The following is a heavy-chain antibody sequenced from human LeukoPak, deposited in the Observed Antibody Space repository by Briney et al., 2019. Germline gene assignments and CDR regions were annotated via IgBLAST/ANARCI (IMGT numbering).Heavy chain of an antibody. Sequence: SETLSLTCAVYGGSFRGYYWSWIRQPPGKGLEWIGEINHSGSTNYNPSLKSRVTISVDTSKNQFSLKLSSVTAADTAVYYCARGPYYYGSGTFYYYYGMDVWGKGTTVTVSS. J-gene: IGHJ6*04. CDR3: ARGPYYYGSGTFYYYYGMDV. CDR2: INHSGST. V-gene: IGHV4-34*01. CDR1: GGSFRGYY. D-gene: IGHD3-10*01.